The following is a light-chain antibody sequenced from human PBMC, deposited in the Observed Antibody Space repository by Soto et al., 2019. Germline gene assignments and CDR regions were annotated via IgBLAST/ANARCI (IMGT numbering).Light chain of an antibody. CDR1: TSDVENYVL. J-gene: IGLJ1*01. Sequence: QSALTQPASVSGSPGQSIIISCTEATSDVENYVLVSWFQQHPGKAPRLIIYEGSRRPSGVSNRFSGSKSGKTASLTISGLQTEDEADYYCCSYVGSSTDVFGTGTKVTVL. V-gene: IGLV2-23*01. CDR2: EGS. CDR3: CSYVGSSTDV.